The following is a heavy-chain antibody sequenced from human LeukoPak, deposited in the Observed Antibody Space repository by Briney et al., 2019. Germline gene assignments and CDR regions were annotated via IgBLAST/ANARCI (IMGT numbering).Heavy chain of an antibody. V-gene: IGHV1-2*02. Sequence: ASVKVSCKGSGYTFTDYYMHWVRQAPGQGLEWMAKINPNSGGTNYAQKFQGRVTMTRDTSISTAYMELSRLRSDDTAVYYCARVSITEYYDSSGYYYSPDGTFDYWGQGTLVTVSS. CDR1: GYTFTDYY. CDR2: INPNSGGT. D-gene: IGHD3-22*01. CDR3: ARVSITEYYDSSGYYYSPDGTFDY. J-gene: IGHJ4*02.